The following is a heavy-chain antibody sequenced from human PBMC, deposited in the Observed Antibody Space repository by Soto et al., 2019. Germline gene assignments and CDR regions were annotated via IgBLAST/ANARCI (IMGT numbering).Heavy chain of an antibody. Sequence: GGSLRLSCVASGFTFENYAMSWVRQAPGKGLEWVSAISGSGGTTYYSDSVKGRFTISRGNSKNTVYLQMNDLRVEDAAEYFCAKDSWAIFGVPAGEYYAMDVWGQGTTVTASS. V-gene: IGHV3-23*01. CDR2: ISGSGGTT. D-gene: IGHD3-3*01. CDR1: GFTFENYA. CDR3: AKDSWAIFGVPAGEYYAMDV. J-gene: IGHJ6*02.